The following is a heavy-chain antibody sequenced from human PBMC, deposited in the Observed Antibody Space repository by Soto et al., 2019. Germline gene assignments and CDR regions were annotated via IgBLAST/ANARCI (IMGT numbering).Heavy chain of an antibody. J-gene: IGHJ4*02. Sequence: EVQLLQSGGGLVQPGGSLRLSCEVSGFTFENYAMNWVRRAPGKGLEWVSSISNIGGQTYYADSVKGRFTISRDMSKKTVHLRMNNLRADDTGVYFCAKEMWVWGYDIFGVDISFDHWGQGTPVTVSS. D-gene: IGHD3-9*01. V-gene: IGHV3-23*01. CDR2: ISNIGGQT. CDR3: AKEMWVWGYDIFGVDISFDH. CDR1: GFTFENYA.